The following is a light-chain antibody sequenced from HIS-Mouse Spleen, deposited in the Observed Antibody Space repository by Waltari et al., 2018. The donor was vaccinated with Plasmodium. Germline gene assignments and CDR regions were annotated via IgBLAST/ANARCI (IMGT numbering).Light chain of an antibody. CDR1: QRVSSSY. CDR3: QQYGSSYT. V-gene: IGKV3-20*01. CDR2: GAS. J-gene: IGKJ2*01. Sequence: EIVLTQSPGTLSLSPGERATLSCRASQRVSSSYLAWYQQKPGQAPRRLIYGASSRAAGIPDRFSGSGSGTDFTLTISRLEPEDFAVYYCQQYGSSYTFGQGTKLEIK.